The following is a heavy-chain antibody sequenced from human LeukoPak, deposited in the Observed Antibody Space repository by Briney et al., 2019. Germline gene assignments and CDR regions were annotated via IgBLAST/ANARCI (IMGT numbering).Heavy chain of an antibody. J-gene: IGHJ4*02. CDR3: ARQGGGPYSGSPFDF. CDR2: INVVNGDT. V-gene: IGHV1-3*01. CDR1: GYSFTSYA. D-gene: IGHD1-26*01. Sequence: ASVKVSCKTSGYSFTSYAVHWVRQAPGQRPEWMGWINVVNGDTRYSQNFQGRVTISRDTSATTVYMELRSLRSEGTVIYYCARQGGGPYSGSPFDFWGQGTLVTVSS.